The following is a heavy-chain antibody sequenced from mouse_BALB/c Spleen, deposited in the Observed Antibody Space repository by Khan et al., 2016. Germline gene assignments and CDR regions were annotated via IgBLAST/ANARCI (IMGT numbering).Heavy chain of an antibody. Sequence: EVKLEESGGGLVQPGGSMKLSCVASGFTFSNYWMNWVRQSPEKGLEWVAEIRLKSNNYATHYAESVKGRFTISRDDSKSSVYLQMNNLRAEDTGIYYCIRGYYYGSSYVFDYWGQGTTLTVSS. CDR1: GFTFSNYW. CDR3: IRGYYYGSSYVFDY. D-gene: IGHD1-1*01. CDR2: IRLKSNNYAT. V-gene: IGHV6-6*02. J-gene: IGHJ2*01.